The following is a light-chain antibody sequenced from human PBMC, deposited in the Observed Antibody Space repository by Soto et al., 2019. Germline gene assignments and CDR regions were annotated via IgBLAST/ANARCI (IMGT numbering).Light chain of an antibody. CDR3: QHYNNWPPWT. CDR2: GAS. V-gene: IGKV3-15*01. Sequence: EIVVPQSPATLSVSPGERATFSCRASQSVSSNLAWYQQKPGQAPRLLIYGASIRATGIPARFSGSGSGTEFTLTISTLQSEDFAIYYCQHYNNWPPWTFGQGTKGDSK. CDR1: QSVSSN. J-gene: IGKJ1*01.